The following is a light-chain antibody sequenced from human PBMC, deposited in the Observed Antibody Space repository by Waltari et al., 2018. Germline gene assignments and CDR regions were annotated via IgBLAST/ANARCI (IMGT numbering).Light chain of an antibody. Sequence: SYVLAQPPSVSGARGKTARITCGGKNIATKRIHVYQQRPGQAPVLVIYQDSYRPSGIPERFSGSNSGSTATLTISRVEAGDEADYYCQVWDSKSDHVIFGGGTKLTVL. CDR3: QVWDSKSDHVI. CDR2: QDS. J-gene: IGLJ2*01. CDR1: NIATKR. V-gene: IGLV3-21*04.